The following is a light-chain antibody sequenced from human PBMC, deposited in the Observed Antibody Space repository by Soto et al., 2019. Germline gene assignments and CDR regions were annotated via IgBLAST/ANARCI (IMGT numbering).Light chain of an antibody. J-gene: IGKJ5*01. Sequence: QLTQSPSSLSVSVGDTVTITCRASQGINSYLAWYQQKPGKAPKLLIYAASTLRSGVPSRFSGSRSGTDFTLTISSLQPEDFATYYCQQLNSYPITFGQGTRLEIK. CDR1: QGINSY. CDR2: AAS. CDR3: QQLNSYPIT. V-gene: IGKV1-9*01.